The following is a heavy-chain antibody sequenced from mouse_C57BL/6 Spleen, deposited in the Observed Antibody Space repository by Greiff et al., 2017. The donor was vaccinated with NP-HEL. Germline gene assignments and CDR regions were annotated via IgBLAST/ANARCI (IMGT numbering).Heavy chain of an antibody. Sequence: QVQLKESGAELARPGASVKLSCKASGYTFTSYGISWVKQRTGQGLEWIGEIYPRSGNTYYNEKFKGKATLTADKSSSTAYMELRSLTSEDSAVYFCARGGGDYDVGYWGQGTTLTVSS. CDR1: GYTFTSYG. V-gene: IGHV1-81*01. J-gene: IGHJ2*01. CDR3: ARGGGDYDVGY. CDR2: IYPRSGNT. D-gene: IGHD2-4*01.